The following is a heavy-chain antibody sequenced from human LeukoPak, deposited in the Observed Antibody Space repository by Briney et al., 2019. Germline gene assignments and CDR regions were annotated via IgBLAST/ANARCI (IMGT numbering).Heavy chain of an antibody. CDR1: GYTFTGYY. D-gene: IGHD6-13*01. CDR3: ARDHMAAAGTDLVYYYYYMDV. CDR2: INSNSGGT. V-gene: IGHV1-2*02. J-gene: IGHJ6*03. Sequence: AVTVSCKASGYTFTGYYMDWVRQAPGQGLEGMGWINSNSGGTNYAQKFQGRVTMTRDTSISTAYMELSRLRSDDTAVYYCARDHMAAAGTDLVYYYYYMDVWGKGTTVTISS.